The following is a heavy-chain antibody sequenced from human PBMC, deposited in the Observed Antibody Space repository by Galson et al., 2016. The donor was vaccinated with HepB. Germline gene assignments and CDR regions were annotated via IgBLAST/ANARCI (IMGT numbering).Heavy chain of an antibody. V-gene: IGHV1-46*01. J-gene: IGHJ6*02. Sequence: SVKVSCKASGYTFTSCYMHWVQQAPGQGLEWMGIINPSGGSTSYAQKFQGRVTMTRDTSTSTVYMELSSLRSEDTAVYYCARDGIAAAGTFMIYYYYGMDGWGQGTTVTVSS. CDR2: INPSGGST. CDR1: GYTFTSCY. D-gene: IGHD6-13*01. CDR3: ARDGIAAAGTFMIYYYYGMDG.